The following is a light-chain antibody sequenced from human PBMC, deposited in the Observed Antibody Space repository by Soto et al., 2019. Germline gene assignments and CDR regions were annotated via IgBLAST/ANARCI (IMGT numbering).Light chain of an antibody. J-gene: IGKJ4*01. CDR2: GAS. Sequence: EIVLAQSPGTLSLSPGERATLSCRASQSLSSSFLAWYQQKPGQAPRLLIYGASIRATDIPDRFSGSGSGTDFTLTISRLEPEDFAVYYCQQYSSSPLTFGGGTEVEI. V-gene: IGKV3-20*01. CDR3: QQYSSSPLT. CDR1: QSLSSSF.